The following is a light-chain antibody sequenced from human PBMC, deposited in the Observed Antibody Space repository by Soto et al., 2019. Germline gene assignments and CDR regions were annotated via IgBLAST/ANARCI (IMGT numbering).Light chain of an antibody. CDR1: SSDVGGYNY. CDR2: DVS. J-gene: IGLJ2*01. Sequence: QSALTQPASVSGSPGQSITISCTGTSSDVGGYNYVSWYQQHPGKAPKVMIYDVSNRPSGVSNRVSGSKSGNTASLTIAGLQAEYEADYHCSSYTSSSTLVFGGGTKVTVL. V-gene: IGLV2-14*03. CDR3: SSYTSSSTLV.